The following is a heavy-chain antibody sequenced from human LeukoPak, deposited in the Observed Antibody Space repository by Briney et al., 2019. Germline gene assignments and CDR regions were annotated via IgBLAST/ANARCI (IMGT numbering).Heavy chain of an antibody. D-gene: IGHD6-13*01. Sequence: GGSLRLSCAASGFTFSSYWMSWVRQAPGKGLEWVANIKQDGSEKYYVDSVKGRFTISRDNAKNSLYLQMNSLRAEDTAVYYCARGRTSIAAAGRGYYFDYWGQGTLVTVSS. V-gene: IGHV3-7*01. J-gene: IGHJ4*02. CDR1: GFTFSSYW. CDR3: ARGRTSIAAAGRGYYFDY. CDR2: IKQDGSEK.